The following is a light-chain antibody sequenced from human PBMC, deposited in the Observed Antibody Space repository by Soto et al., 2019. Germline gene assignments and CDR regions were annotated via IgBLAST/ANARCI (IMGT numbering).Light chain of an antibody. CDR3: QQCSSHSST. CDR2: KAS. CDR1: QSISKW. Sequence: DIQMTQSPSTLSASVGDRVTITCRASQSISKWLAWYQHKPGQAPKLLIYKASILESGVPSRFRGSGSETDFTLSINSLPPDDFAKYTCQQCSSHSSTVGQGTKLEI. V-gene: IGKV1-5*03. J-gene: IGKJ2*01.